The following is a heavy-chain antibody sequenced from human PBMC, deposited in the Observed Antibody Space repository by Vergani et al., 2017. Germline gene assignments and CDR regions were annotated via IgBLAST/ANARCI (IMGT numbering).Heavy chain of an antibody. CDR2: IRSKAYGQAT. J-gene: IGHJ3*02. Sequence: EVQLVASGGGLVQPGGSLRLSCAASGFTFSSYWMNWIRQAPGQGLEWVGGIRSKAYGQATIYAASVKGRFTISRDDSKSIAYLQMNNLQTEDTAMYYCVRDQVTMLRGSDALDIGGQGTMVTVSS. CDR3: VRDQVTMLRGSDALDI. V-gene: IGHV3-49*03. D-gene: IGHD3-10*01. CDR1: GFTFSSYW.